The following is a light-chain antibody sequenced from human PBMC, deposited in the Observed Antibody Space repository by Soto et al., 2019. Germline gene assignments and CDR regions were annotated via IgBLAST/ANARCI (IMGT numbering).Light chain of an antibody. CDR2: EVR. V-gene: IGLV2-14*01. Sequence: QSVLTQPASVSGSPGQSITISCTGTSSDIGASNYVSWYQQRPGKAPKVMIYEVRNRPSGISNRFSGSKSGNTASLTISGLQAEDEADYYCSSYAANSVTLYVFGTGTKVTVL. CDR3: SSYAANSVTLYV. CDR1: SSDIGASNY. J-gene: IGLJ1*01.